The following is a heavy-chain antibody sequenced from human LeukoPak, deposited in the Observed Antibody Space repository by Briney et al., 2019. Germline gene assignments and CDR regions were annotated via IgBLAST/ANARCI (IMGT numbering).Heavy chain of an antibody. CDR1: GGTFSSYA. J-gene: IGHJ4*02. CDR2: IIPIFGTA. Sequence: GASVKVSCKASGGTFSSYAISWVRQAPGQGLEWMGGIIPIFGTANYAQKFQGRVTITADESTSTAYMELSSLRSEDTAVYYCARAHSGRDGYTGYFDYWGQGTLVTVSS. V-gene: IGHV1-69*13. D-gene: IGHD5-24*01. CDR3: ARAHSGRDGYTGYFDY.